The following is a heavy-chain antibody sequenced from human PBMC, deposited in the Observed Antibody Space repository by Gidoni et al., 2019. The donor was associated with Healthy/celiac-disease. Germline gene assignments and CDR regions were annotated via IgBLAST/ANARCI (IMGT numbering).Heavy chain of an antibody. V-gene: IGHV3-23*01. Sequence: EVQLLESGGGLVQPGGSLRLSCAASGLPFSSYAMSWVRQAPGKGLEWVSAISGSGGSTYYADSVKGRFTISRDNSKNTLYLQMNSLRAEDTAVYYCAKAIGYLEYYFDYWGQGTLVTVSS. CDR1: GLPFSSYA. CDR2: ISGSGGST. D-gene: IGHD3-3*01. CDR3: AKAIGYLEYYFDY. J-gene: IGHJ4*02.